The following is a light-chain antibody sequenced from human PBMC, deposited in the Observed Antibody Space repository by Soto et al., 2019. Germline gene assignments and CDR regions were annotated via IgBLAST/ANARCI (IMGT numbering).Light chain of an antibody. CDR1: NSNIGSNA. CDR3: ATWDDRLTAWV. CDR2: YND. V-gene: IGLV1-36*01. J-gene: IGLJ3*02. Sequence: QSGLTQSPSVSGAPRQSVNISCSGNNSNIGSNAVHWYQQLPGKAPKLLMYYNDMLPSGVSDRFSGSKSGTSASLAISGLQSEDEGDYYCATWDDRLTAWVFGGGTKLTVL.